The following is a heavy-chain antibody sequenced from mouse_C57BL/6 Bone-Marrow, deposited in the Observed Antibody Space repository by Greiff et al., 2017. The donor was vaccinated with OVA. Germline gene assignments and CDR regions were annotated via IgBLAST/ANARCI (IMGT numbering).Heavy chain of an antibody. J-gene: IGHJ3*01. D-gene: IGHD1-1*01. Sequence: QVQLKQPGAELVRPGTSVTLSCKASGYTFTSYWMHWVKQRPGQGLEWIGVIDPSDSYTNYNQKFKGKATLTVDTSSSTAYMQLSSLTSEDSAVYYCAREGYYYGSSLFAYWGQGTLVTVSA. CDR3: AREGYYYGSSLFAY. CDR2: IDPSDSYT. CDR1: GYTFTSYW. V-gene: IGHV1-59*01.